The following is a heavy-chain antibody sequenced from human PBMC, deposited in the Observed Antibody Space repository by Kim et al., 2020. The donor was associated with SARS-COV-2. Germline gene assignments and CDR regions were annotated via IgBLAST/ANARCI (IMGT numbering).Heavy chain of an antibody. CDR2: DGSEK. Sequence: DGSEKYCVDSVKGRFTISRDNAKKTLFLQMDSLRAEDTAVYYCARGRGLDTWGQGTLVTVSS. CDR3: ARGRGLDT. J-gene: IGHJ5*02. V-gene: IGHV3-7*04. D-gene: IGHD3-10*01.